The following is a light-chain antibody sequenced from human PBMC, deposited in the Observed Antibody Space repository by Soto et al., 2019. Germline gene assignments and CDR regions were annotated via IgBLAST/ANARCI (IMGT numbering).Light chain of an antibody. V-gene: IGLV2-14*01. CDR3: SSYTSSSTVV. CDR1: SSDVGGYNY. Sequence: QSVLTQPASVSGSPGQSITISCTGTSSDVGGYNYVSWYQQHPGKAPKLMIYDVSNRPSGFSNRFSGSKSGNRASLTISGPQAEHEADYYCSSYTSSSTVVFGGGTKLTVL. J-gene: IGLJ2*01. CDR2: DVS.